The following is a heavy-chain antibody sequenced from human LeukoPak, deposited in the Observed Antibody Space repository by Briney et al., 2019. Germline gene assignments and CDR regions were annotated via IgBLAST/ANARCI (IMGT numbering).Heavy chain of an antibody. Sequence: GGSLRLSCAASGFTFSHYAMSWVRQAPGKGLEWVSSISDSGGSTFYADSVKGRFTVSRDSSKNTVYLQMNSLRVEDTAVYYCARGYTVGFDRWGQGTLVTVSS. CDR2: ISDSGGST. J-gene: IGHJ5*02. D-gene: IGHD1-14*01. CDR1: GFTFSHYA. V-gene: IGHV3-23*01. CDR3: ARGYTVGFDR.